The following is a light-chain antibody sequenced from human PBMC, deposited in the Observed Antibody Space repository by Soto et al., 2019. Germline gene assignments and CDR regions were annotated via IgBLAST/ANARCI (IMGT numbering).Light chain of an antibody. CDR1: QDLVSDY. CDR2: GAS. Sequence: EIALTQSPGTLSLAPGERATLSCRASQDLVSDYLAWYQQKPGQPPRLLIYGASLRATGIPDRFSGSGSGTDFTLNINTIEPEDSAVYYCQRYGRSPTWTSGQGTKVEIK. J-gene: IGKJ1*01. V-gene: IGKV3-20*01. CDR3: QRYGRSPTWT.